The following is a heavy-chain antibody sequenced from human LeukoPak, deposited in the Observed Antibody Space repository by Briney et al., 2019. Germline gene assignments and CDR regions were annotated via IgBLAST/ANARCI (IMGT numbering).Heavy chain of an antibody. V-gene: IGHV1-8*01. D-gene: IGHD2-15*01. CDR2: MNPNSGNT. CDR3: ATLGYCSGGSCYSKLKRSDY. J-gene: IGHJ4*02. CDR1: GYTFTSYD. Sequence: ASVKVSCKASGYTFTSYDINWVRQATGQGLEWMGWMNPNSGNTGYAQKFQGRVTMTRNTSISTAYMELSSLRSEDTAVCYCATLGYCSGGSCYSKLKRSDYWGQGTLVTVSP.